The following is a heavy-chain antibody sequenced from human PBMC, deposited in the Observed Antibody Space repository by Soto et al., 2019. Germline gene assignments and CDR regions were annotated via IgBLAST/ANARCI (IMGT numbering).Heavy chain of an antibody. Sequence: QVQLVESGGGVVQPGRSLRLSCAASGFTFSSYVMHWVRQAPGKGLEWVAVVSNDGSNKDYADSVKGRFTISRDNSKNTTYLQMNSLRAEDTAVYYCAKVLLTYTSGWYHPHFDYWGQGTLVTVSS. D-gene: IGHD6-19*01. CDR2: VSNDGSNK. J-gene: IGHJ4*02. CDR3: AKVLLTYTSGWYHPHFDY. V-gene: IGHV3-30*18. CDR1: GFTFSSYV.